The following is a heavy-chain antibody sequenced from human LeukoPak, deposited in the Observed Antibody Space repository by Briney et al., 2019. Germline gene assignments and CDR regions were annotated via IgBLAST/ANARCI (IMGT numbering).Heavy chain of an antibody. CDR3: AKGFTTAAGTVPFDY. J-gene: IGHJ4*02. D-gene: IGHD6-13*01. Sequence: GRSLRLSCAASGVTFSSYAMSWVRQAPGKGLERVSAISGSGGSTYYADSVKGRFTISRDNSKNTLYLQMNSLRAEDTAVYYCAKGFTTAAGTVPFDYWGQGTLVTVSS. CDR1: GVTFSSYA. V-gene: IGHV3-23*01. CDR2: ISGSGGST.